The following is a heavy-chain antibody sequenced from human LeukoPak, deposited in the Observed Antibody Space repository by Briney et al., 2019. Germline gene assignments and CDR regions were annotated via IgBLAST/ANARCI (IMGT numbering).Heavy chain of an antibody. V-gene: IGHV4-61*02. Sequence: KTSETLSLTCTVSGGSISSSSYYWSWIRQPAGKGLEWIGRIYTSGSTNYNPSLKSRVTISVDTSKNQFSLKLSSVTAADTAVYYCARNLGSEYLMAFDIWGQGTMVTVSS. D-gene: IGHD3-16*01. CDR2: IYTSGST. J-gene: IGHJ3*02. CDR3: ARNLGSEYLMAFDI. CDR1: GGSISSSSYY.